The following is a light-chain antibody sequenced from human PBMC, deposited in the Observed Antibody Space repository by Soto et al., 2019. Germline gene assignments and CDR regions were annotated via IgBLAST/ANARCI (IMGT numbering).Light chain of an antibody. J-gene: IGKJ2*01. V-gene: IGKV2-30*01. CDR3: MQGTQWPFT. CDR1: QSLINSDGNTY. Sequence: DVVMTQSPLSLPVTLGQPASISCRSSQSLINSDGNTYLNWFQQRPGQSPRRLIYKVSNRDSGVPDRFSGSASGSNFTLKISRVEAEDVGLYYCMQGTQWPFTFGQGTELEIK. CDR2: KVS.